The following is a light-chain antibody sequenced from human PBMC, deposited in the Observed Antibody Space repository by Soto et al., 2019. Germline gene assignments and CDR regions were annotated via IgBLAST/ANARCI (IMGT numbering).Light chain of an antibody. CDR2: AAS. V-gene: IGKV1-39*01. CDR1: QSISSY. J-gene: IGKJ1*01. Sequence: DIQMTQSPSSLSASVGDRVTITCRASQSISSYLNWYQQKPGKAPKLLIYAASNLQSGVPSRFSGSGSVTDFTLTISTLQPEDFATYYCQQSYSTPWTLGQGTKVEIK. CDR3: QQSYSTPWT.